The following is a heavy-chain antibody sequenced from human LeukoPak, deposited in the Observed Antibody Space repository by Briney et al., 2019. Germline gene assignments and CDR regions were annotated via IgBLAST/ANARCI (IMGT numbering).Heavy chain of an antibody. V-gene: IGHV3-23*01. D-gene: IGHD4-23*01. J-gene: IGHJ3*02. Sequence: GGSLRLSCTASGFTFSSYAMNWVRQAPGKGLEWVSGIGAGGTFTYYADSVKGRFTIFRDNSRNTLYLQMNSLRADDTAVYYCARDLDYNSNSGTFDIWGQGTMVTVSS. CDR1: GFTFSSYA. CDR3: ARDLDYNSNSGTFDI. CDR2: IGAGGTFT.